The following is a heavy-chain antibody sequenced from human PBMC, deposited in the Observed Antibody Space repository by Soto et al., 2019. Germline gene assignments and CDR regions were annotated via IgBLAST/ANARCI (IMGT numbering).Heavy chain of an antibody. CDR1: GFSLTTSGAG. Sequence: SGPTLVNPTQTLTLTCSFSGFSLTTSGAGVGWLRQPPGKALEWLALISWKDDKRYNPGLKNRLTITKDPSKNQVVLTMTNMDPVDTGTYYCEHRYGGNSYRWYFDFWGQGTLVTVSS. CDR2: ISWKDDK. CDR3: EHRYGGNSYRWYFDF. V-gene: IGHV2-5*01. D-gene: IGHD3-16*02. J-gene: IGHJ4*02.